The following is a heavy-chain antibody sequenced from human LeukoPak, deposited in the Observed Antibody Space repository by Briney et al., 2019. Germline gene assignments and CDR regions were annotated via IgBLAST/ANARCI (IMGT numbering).Heavy chain of an antibody. CDR1: GYSFTSYW. V-gene: IGHV5-51*01. J-gene: IGHJ3*02. Sequence: GESLKISCKGSGYSFTSYWISWVRQMPGKGLEWMGIIYPGDSDTRYSPSFQGQVTISADKSISTAYLQWSSLKASDTAMYYCARGYYDSSGYYYSDAFDIWGQGTMVTVSS. CDR2: IYPGDSDT. CDR3: ARGYYDSSGYYYSDAFDI. D-gene: IGHD3-22*01.